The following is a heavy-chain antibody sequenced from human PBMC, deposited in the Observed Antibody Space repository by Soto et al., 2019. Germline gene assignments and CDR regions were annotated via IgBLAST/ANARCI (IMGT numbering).Heavy chain of an antibody. J-gene: IGHJ6*02. Sequence: EVQLLESGGGLVQPGGSLRLSCAASGFTFSSYAMSWVRQAPGKGLEWVSAISGSGGSTYYADSVKGRFTISRDNSKNTLYLQMNSLRAEDTAVYYCPKDSTRTNKDTAMARYYYYAMDVWGQGTTVTVSS. V-gene: IGHV3-23*01. CDR1: GFTFSSYA. CDR3: PKDSTRTNKDTAMARYYYYAMDV. D-gene: IGHD5-18*01. CDR2: ISGSGGST.